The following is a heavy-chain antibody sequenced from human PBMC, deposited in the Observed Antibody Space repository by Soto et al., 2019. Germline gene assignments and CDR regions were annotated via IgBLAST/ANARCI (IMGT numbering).Heavy chain of an antibody. D-gene: IGHD3-3*01. J-gene: IGHJ4*02. CDR3: ARAVGFLEWLWGLDY. CDR1: GDSVSSNSAA. V-gene: IGHV6-1*01. Sequence: SQTLSLTCAISGDSVSSNSAAWNWIRQSPSRGLEWLGRTYYRSKWYNDYAVSVKSRITINPDTSKNQFYLQLNSVTPEDTAVYYCARAVGFLEWLWGLDYWGQGTLVTVSS. CDR2: TYYRSKWYN.